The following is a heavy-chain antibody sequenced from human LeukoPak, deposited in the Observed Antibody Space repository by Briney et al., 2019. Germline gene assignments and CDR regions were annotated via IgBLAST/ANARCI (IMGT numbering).Heavy chain of an antibody. V-gene: IGHV3-30-3*01. CDR1: GFTFSSYA. CDR3: ARPLDCSGGSCPSVFDY. Sequence: GGSLRLSCAASGFTFSSYAMHWVRQAPGKGLEWVAVISYDGSNKYYADSVKGRFTISRDNSKNTLYLQMNSLRAEDTAVYYCARPLDCSGGSCPSVFDYWGQGTLVTVSS. CDR2: ISYDGSNK. D-gene: IGHD2-15*01. J-gene: IGHJ4*02.